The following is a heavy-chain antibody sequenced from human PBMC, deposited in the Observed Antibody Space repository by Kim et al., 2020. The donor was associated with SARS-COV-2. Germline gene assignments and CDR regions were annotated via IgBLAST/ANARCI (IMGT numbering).Heavy chain of an antibody. CDR2: VSVDVSNI. D-gene: IGHD2-15*01. CDR3: ARSRYNSLSDS. V-gene: IGHV3-74*03. J-gene: IGHJ5*01. CDR1: GFAFTAYY. Sequence: GGSLRLSCTASGFAFTAYYMSWVRQAPGKGLVWVSWVSVDVSNIAYADSVEGRFTISRDNAKNSLYLQMNSLRDEDTAVYYCARSRYNSLSDSLRHGTLV.